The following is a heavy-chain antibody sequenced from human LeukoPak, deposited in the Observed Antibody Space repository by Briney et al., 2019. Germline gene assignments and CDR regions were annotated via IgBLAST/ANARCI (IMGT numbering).Heavy chain of an antibody. J-gene: IGHJ3*02. CDR2: ISGSGGST. CDR1: GFTFSRYA. CDR3: AKVSSYDSSGYDAFDI. V-gene: IGHV3-23*01. D-gene: IGHD3-22*01. Sequence: GGSLRLSCAASGFTFSRYAMSWVRQAPGKGLEWVSAISGSGGSTYYADSVKGRFTISRDNSKNTLYLQMNSLRAEDTAVYYCAKVSSYDSSGYDAFDIWGQGTMVTVSS.